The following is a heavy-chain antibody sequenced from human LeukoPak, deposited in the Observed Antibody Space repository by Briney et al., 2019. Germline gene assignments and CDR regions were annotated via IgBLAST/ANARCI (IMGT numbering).Heavy chain of an antibody. Sequence: GESLKISCKGSGYSFNTYWIGWVRQMPGKGLEWMGIIYPGDSDTRYSPSFQGQVTISADKSINTAYLQWSSLKASDTAMYYRARPRVGAREPWFDYWGQGTLVTVSS. CDR2: IYPGDSDT. J-gene: IGHJ4*02. D-gene: IGHD1-26*01. CDR1: GYSFNTYW. CDR3: ARPRVGAREPWFDY. V-gene: IGHV5-51*01.